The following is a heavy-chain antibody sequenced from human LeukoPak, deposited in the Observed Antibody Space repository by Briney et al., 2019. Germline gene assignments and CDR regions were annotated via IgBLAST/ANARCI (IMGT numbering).Heavy chain of an antibody. D-gene: IGHD2-21*02. J-gene: IGHJ3*02. CDR2: ISYDGSNE. Sequence: GGSPRLSCAAPGFTFSVYAMHGVRQAPGKGLEWVAVISYDGSNEYYVDSVKGRFTISRDNSKNTLYLQMNSLTAVDTAVYYCGGDRSGAFDIWGQGTMVTVSS. V-gene: IGHV3-30*04. CDR1: GFTFSVYA. CDR3: GGDRSGAFDI.